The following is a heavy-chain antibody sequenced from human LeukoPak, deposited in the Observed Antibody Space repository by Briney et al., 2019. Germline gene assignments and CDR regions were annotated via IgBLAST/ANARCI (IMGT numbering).Heavy chain of an antibody. Sequence: GGSLRHSCAASGFTFSNYAMHWVRQAPGKGLEWVTFIRYDGSNKYYAESVKGRFTISRDNSKNTLYLQMRSLRAEDTAVYYCAKAIHSSSSGVVDYWGQGTLVTVSS. CDR1: GFTFSNYA. V-gene: IGHV3-30*02. CDR2: IRYDGSNK. D-gene: IGHD6-6*01. CDR3: AKAIHSSSSGVVDY. J-gene: IGHJ4*02.